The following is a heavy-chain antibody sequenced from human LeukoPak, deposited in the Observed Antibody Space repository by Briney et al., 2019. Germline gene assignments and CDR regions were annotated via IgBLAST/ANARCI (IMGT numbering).Heavy chain of an antibody. D-gene: IGHD3-10*01. CDR2: ISRSSTGI. J-gene: IGHJ6*02. CDR1: GFSFSYYS. Sequence: GGSLRLSCAASGFSFSYYSMNWVRQAPGKGLEWVSSISRSSTGIQYADSVKGRFTISRDNAKNSLHLQMNSLRAEDTAVYYCARDELGVSGSGVYYYYGMDVWGQGTTVTVSS. CDR3: ARDELGVSGSGVYYYYGMDV. V-gene: IGHV3-21*01.